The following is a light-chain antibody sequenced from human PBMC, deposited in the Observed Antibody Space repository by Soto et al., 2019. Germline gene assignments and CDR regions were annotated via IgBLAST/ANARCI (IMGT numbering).Light chain of an antibody. CDR1: QSISSN. Sequence: DIQMTQSPASLSASVGERVTMTCRASQSISSNVNWYQEKPGDAPKLLIYAASSMQSGIPSRFSGSGSGTDFTLTISSLQPEDFATYYCQQNYSTAWTFGQGTKVDIK. CDR3: QQNYSTAWT. J-gene: IGKJ1*01. CDR2: AAS. V-gene: IGKV1-39*01.